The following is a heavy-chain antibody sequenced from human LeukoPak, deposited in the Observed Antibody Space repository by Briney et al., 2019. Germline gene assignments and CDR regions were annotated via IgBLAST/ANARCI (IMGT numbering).Heavy chain of an antibody. CDR3: AGGRGRYSSGWYPYYYYGMDV. V-gene: IGHV1-69*06. CDR1: GGTFSSYA. D-gene: IGHD6-19*01. J-gene: IGHJ6*04. CDR2: IIPIFGTA. Sequence: SVKVSCKASGGTFSSYAISWVRQALGQGLEWMGGIIPIFGTANYAQKFQGRVTITADKSTSTAYMELSSLRSEDTAVYYCAGGRGRYSSGWYPYYYYGMDVWGKGTTVTVSS.